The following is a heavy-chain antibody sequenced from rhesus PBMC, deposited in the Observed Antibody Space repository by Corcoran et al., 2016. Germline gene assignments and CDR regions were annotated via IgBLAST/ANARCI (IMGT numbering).Heavy chain of an antibody. D-gene: IGHD2-27*01. CDR2: IYGSSTST. CDR1: GYSISDSYR. CDR3: ARPYCSGIYCYGYYFDY. J-gene: IGHJ4*01. V-gene: IGHV4S10*01. Sequence: QVQLQESGPGLVKPSETLSLTCAVSGYSISDSYRWSWIRQPPGKGLEWSGYIYGSSTSTNYNPSLKSRVTISKDTSKNQFSLKLSSVTAADTAVYYCARPYCSGIYCYGYYFDYWGQGVLVTVSS.